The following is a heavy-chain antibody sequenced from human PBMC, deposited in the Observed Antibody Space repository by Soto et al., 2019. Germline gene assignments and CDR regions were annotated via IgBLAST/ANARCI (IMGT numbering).Heavy chain of an antibody. J-gene: IGHJ6*02. Sequence: SETLSLTCTVSGASVSSYYWSWIRQPPGKGLEWLGYILYTGNTNYTPSLKSRVTMSVDTSKNQVSLKLSAVTAEDTAVYFCARAAYGSGSYYAPYYYYAMDVWGQGTTVTVSS. CDR2: ILYTGNT. CDR3: ARAAYGSGSYYAPYYYYAMDV. V-gene: IGHV4-59*02. D-gene: IGHD3-10*01. CDR1: GASVSSYY.